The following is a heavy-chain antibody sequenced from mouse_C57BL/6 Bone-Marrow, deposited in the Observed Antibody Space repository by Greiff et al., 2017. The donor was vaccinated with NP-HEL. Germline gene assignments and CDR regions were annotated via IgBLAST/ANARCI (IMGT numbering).Heavy chain of an antibody. D-gene: IGHD2-4*01. CDR1: GFSLTSYG. V-gene: IGHV2-6*03. Sequence: QVQLQQSGPGLVAPSQSLSITCTVSGFSLTSYGVHWVRQPPGKGLEWLVVIWSDGSTTYNSALKSRLSISKDNSKSQVFLKMNSLQTDDTAMYYCARSMITTSWGYAMDYWGQGTSVTVSS. CDR3: ARSMITTSWGYAMDY. J-gene: IGHJ4*01. CDR2: IWSDGST.